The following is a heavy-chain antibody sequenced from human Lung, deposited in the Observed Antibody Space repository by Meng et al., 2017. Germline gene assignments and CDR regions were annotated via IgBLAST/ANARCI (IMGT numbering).Heavy chain of an antibody. J-gene: IGHJ4*02. Sequence: QVQPQQWGAGLLKPSETLSLTCVVSGGSFSDYYWSWIRPPPGKGLEWIGEINHSGGTNYNPSLESRATISVDTSQNNLSLKLSSVTAADSAVYYCARGPTTMAHDFDYWGQGTLVTVSS. CDR3: ARGPTTMAHDFDY. V-gene: IGHV4-34*01. D-gene: IGHD4-11*01. CDR2: INHSGGT. CDR1: GGSFSDYY.